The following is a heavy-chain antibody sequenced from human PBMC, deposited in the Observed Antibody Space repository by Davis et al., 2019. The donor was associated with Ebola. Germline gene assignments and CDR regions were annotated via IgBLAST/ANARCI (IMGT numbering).Heavy chain of an antibody. CDR2: ISHDGSET. V-gene: IGHV3-30*03. Sequence: GESLKISCVTSRFTFGSYGMHWVRQAPGKGLEWVAVISHDGSETHYADSVKGRFIVSRENSKSSLYLQMNSLRPEDTAMYYCAGQGYCSSVMCNHAPSGDWGQGTLVTVSS. CDR3: AGQGYCSSVMCNHAPSGD. D-gene: IGHD2-15*01. CDR1: RFTFGSYG. J-gene: IGHJ4*02.